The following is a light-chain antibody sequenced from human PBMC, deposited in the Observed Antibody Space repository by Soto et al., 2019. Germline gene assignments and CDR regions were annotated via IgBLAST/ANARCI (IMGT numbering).Light chain of an antibody. J-gene: IGKJ1*01. V-gene: IGKV3-11*01. CDR1: QSVSSY. Sequence: EIVLTQSPATLSLSPGERATLSCRASQSVSSYLDWYQQKVGQAPRLLIYDASNRATGIPARFSGSGSGTDFTLTISSLEPEDFAVYYCQQRSNWPRTFGQGTKVEIK. CDR3: QQRSNWPRT. CDR2: DAS.